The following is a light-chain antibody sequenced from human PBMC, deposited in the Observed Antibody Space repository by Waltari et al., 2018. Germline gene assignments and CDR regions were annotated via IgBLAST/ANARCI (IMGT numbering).Light chain of an antibody. CDR3: QQRRNWPLT. V-gene: IGKV3-11*01. CDR1: QSVGTY. J-gene: IGKJ4*01. CDR2: DAS. Sequence: EIVTPHSPALLFFSPGEGATLSYSASQSVGTYLAWYQQRPGQSPRLLIYDASYRATGIPARFSGSGSETDFTLTISSLQPEDFAVYYCQQRRNWPLTFGGGTRVQI.